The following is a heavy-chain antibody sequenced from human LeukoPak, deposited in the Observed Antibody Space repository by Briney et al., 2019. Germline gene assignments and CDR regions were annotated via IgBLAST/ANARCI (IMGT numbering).Heavy chain of an antibody. J-gene: IGHJ4*02. CDR1: GFSFISYG. V-gene: IGHV3-30*18. Sequence: GGSLRLSCAASGFSFISYGMHWVRQAPGKGLEWVGVISDDGRGKDYADSVKGRFTISRDNSKDTLYLQMNSLRAEDTAVYYCAKRPSDYGDYVSYFDYWGQGTLVTVSS. CDR3: AKRPSDYGDYVSYFDY. D-gene: IGHD4-17*01. CDR2: ISDDGRGK.